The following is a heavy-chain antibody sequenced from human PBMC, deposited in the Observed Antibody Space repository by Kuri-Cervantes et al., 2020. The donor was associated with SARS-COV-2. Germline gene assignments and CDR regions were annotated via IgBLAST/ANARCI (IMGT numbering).Heavy chain of an antibody. Sequence: GESLKISCAASGFTISDYYMTWIRQTPGKGLEWVSYISASGEIIYYADSVKGRFTISRDIAKNSLYLHMNTLRAEDTAVYYCARGISYSGYDLDYWGQGTLVTVSS. CDR2: ISASGEII. CDR1: GFTISDYY. D-gene: IGHD5-12*01. CDR3: ARGISYSGYDLDY. J-gene: IGHJ4*02. V-gene: IGHV3-11*04.